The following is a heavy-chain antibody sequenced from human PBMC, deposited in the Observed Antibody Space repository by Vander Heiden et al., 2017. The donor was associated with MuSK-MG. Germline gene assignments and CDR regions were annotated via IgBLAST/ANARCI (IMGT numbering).Heavy chain of an antibody. CDR2: IWYDGSNK. Sequence: QVQLVASGGGVVQPGRSLRLSCAASGFTFSSYGMHWVRQAPGKGLEWVAVIWYDGSNKYYADSVKGRFTISRDNSKNTLYLQMNSLRAEDTAVYYCARERGIAVAGTGEGFDYWGQGTLVTVSS. CDR1: GFTFSSYG. CDR3: ARERGIAVAGTGEGFDY. J-gene: IGHJ4*02. D-gene: IGHD6-19*01. V-gene: IGHV3-33*01.